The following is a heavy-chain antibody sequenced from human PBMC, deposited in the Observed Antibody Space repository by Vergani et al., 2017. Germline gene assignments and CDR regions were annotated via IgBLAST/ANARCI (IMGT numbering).Heavy chain of an antibody. V-gene: IGHV4-61*02. CDR2: IYTSGST. CDR1: GGSISSGSYY. J-gene: IGHJ4*02. Sequence: QVQLQESGPGLVKPSQTLSLTCTVSGGSISSGSYYWSWIRQPAGKGLEWIGRIYTSGSTNYNPSLKSRVTISVDPSKNQFSLKLSSVTAADTAVYYCARYPRRYCNSGGSCGLFDYWGQGTLVTVSS. CDR3: ARYPRRYCNSGGSCGLFDY. D-gene: IGHD2-15*01.